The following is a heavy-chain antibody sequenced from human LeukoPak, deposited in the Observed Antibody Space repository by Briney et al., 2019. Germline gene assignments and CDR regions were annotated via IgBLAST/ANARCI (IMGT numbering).Heavy chain of an antibody. CDR1: GFTFDDYA. CDR3: VKDRGYSYGYGYLDY. V-gene: IGHV3-9*01. J-gene: IGHJ4*02. CDR2: ISWNSASI. Sequence: GGSLRLSCAASGFTFDDYAMHWVRQPPGKGLEWVSGISWNSASIGYADSVRGRFTISRDNAKNSLYLQMNSLRAEDTASYYCVKDRGYSYGYGYLDYWGQGNLVTVSS. D-gene: IGHD5-18*01.